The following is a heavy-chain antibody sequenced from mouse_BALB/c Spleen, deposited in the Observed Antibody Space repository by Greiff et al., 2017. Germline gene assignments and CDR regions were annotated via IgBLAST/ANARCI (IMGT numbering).Heavy chain of an antibody. V-gene: IGHV1-15*01. CDR1: GYTFTDYE. CDR3: TRGDYRYDGFAY. D-gene: IGHD2-14*01. J-gene: IGHJ3*01. CDR2: IDPETGGT. Sequence: QVQLQQSGAELVRPGASVTLSCKASGYTFTDYEMHWVKQTPVHGLEWIGAIDPETGGTAYNQKFKGKATLTADKSSSTAYMELRSLTSEDSAVYYCTRGDYRYDGFAYWGQGTLVTVSA.